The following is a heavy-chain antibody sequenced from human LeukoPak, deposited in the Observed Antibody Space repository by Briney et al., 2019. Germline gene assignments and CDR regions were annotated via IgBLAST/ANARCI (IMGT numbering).Heavy chain of an antibody. D-gene: IGHD1-26*01. J-gene: IGHJ2*01. CDR2: ITAAGDT. V-gene: IGHV3-13*04. Sequence: GVSLRLSCAASGFTFSSYDMFWVRQATGKGLEWVSSITAAGDTYYPGSVKGRFTISRENAKNSLYLQMNSLRVGDTAVYSCARRVGSWYFDLWGRGTLVTVSS. CDR1: GFTFSSYD. CDR3: ARRVGSWYFDL.